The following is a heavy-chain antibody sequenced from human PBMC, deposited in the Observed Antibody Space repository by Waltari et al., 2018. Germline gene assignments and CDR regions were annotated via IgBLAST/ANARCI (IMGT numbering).Heavy chain of an antibody. V-gene: IGHV4-59*01. D-gene: IGHD2-21*02. Sequence: QVQLQESGPGLMKPSETLSLTCTVPGGAMDHYFWHWIRQPPGKGLEWIGYIYYNGNTDYNPSLQSRVTISVDTSRGQSSLNLRSVTAADTAVYFCAREIYGGNSRPFDYWGQGTLVTVSS. CDR2: IYYNGNT. CDR1: GGAMDHYF. CDR3: AREIYGGNSRPFDY. J-gene: IGHJ4*02.